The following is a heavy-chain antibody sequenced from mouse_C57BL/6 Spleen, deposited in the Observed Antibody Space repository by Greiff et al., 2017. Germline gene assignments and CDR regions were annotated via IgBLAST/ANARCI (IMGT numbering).Heavy chain of an antibody. CDR2: ILPSIGRT. CDR1: DSDVFHIAY. CDR3: ARITTVVAIYWYFDV. D-gene: IGHD1-1*01. V-gene: IGHV15-2*01. J-gene: IGHJ1*03. Sequence: VQLKESGSELRSPGSSVKLSCKDFDSDVFHIAYMSWVRQTPGHGFEWIGGILPSIGRTIYGEKFEDKATLEADTLSNTAYLEVNSLTSEDTAIYYCARITTVVAIYWYFDVWGKGTTVTVSS.